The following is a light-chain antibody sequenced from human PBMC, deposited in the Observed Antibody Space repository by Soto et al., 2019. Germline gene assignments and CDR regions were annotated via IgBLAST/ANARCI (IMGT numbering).Light chain of an antibody. J-gene: IGKJ5*01. V-gene: IGKV3-15*01. CDR1: QSVNQN. CDR3: HQYNNRPPST. Sequence: DTVLTQSPGTLSLSPGERVSLFCRASQSVNQNLAWYQQNPGQAPMLLIYDKSSRAPGVPARFSGSGTGTDFTLTIYSLPSEDLGIYYCHQYNNRPPSTFGQGTRLEIK. CDR2: DKS.